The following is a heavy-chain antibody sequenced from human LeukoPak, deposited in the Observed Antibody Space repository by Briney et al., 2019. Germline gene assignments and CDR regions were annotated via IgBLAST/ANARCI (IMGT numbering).Heavy chain of an antibody. CDR2: IYSGGST. V-gene: IGHV3-53*01. CDR1: GFTVSSNY. D-gene: IGHD3-22*01. Sequence: PGGSLRLSCAAPGFTVSSNYMSWVRQAPRKGLEWVSVIYSGGSTYYADSVRGRFTISRDNSKNTLYLQMNSLGAEDTAVYYCARVYYYDSSGYYFLSYVDYWGQGTLVTVSS. CDR3: ARVYYYDSSGYYFLSYVDY. J-gene: IGHJ4*02.